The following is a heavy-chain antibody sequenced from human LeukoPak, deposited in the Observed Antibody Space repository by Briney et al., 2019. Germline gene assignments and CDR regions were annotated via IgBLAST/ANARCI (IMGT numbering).Heavy chain of an antibody. J-gene: IGHJ4*02. CDR2: INPNSGGT. CDR3: ARVRPKKLLWFGELLKTTSYFDY. D-gene: IGHD3-10*01. V-gene: IGHV1-2*02. Sequence: EASVKVSCKASGYTFTGYYMHWVRQAPGQGLEWMGWINPNSGGTNYAQKFQGRVTMTRDTSISTAYMELSRLRSDDTAVYYCARVRPKKLLWFGELLKTTSYFDYWGQGTLVTVSS. CDR1: GYTFTGYY.